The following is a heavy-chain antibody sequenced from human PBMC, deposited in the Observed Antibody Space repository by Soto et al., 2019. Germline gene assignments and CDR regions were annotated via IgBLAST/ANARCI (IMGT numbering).Heavy chain of an antibody. V-gene: IGHV3-30*18. J-gene: IGHJ6*02. CDR1: GFTFSSYG. CDR2: ISYDGSNK. CDR3: AKDPADSNGHYYYGMDV. Sequence: GGSLRLSCAASGFTFSSYGMHWVRQAPGKGLEWVAVISYDGSNKYYADSVKGRFTISRDNSKNTLYLQMNSLRAEDTAVYYCAKDPADSNGHYYYGMDVWGQGTTVTVSS. D-gene: IGHD4-4*01.